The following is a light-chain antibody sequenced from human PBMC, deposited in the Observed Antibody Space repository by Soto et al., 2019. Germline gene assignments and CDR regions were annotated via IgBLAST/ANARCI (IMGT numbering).Light chain of an antibody. V-gene: IGKV1-6*02. CDR2: EAS. J-gene: IGKJ1*01. CDR3: QQYYSYPRT. Sequence: AIQMTQSPSSLSASFLDRVAITCRASQGIRNDLGWYQQKPGKAPKLLIYEASTLESGVTSRFSGSGSGTDFTLTISCLQSEDFATYYCQQYYSYPRTFGQGTKV. CDR1: QGIRND.